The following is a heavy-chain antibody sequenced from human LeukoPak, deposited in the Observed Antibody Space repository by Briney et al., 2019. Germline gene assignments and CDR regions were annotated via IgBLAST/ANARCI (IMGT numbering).Heavy chain of an antibody. Sequence: GGSLRLSCAASGFTVSSNYMTWVRQAPGKGLEWVGRIKSKTDGGTTDYAAPVKGRFTISRDDSKNTLYLQMNSLKTEDTAVYYCSTTYYYDSSEGYWGQGTLVTVSS. D-gene: IGHD3-22*01. J-gene: IGHJ4*02. V-gene: IGHV3-15*07. CDR3: STTYYYDSSEGY. CDR2: IKSKTDGGTT. CDR1: GFTVSSNY.